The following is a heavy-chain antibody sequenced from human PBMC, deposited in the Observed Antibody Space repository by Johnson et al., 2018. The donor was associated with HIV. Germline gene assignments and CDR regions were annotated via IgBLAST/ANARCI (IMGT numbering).Heavy chain of an antibody. D-gene: IGHD2-15*01. CDR3: AREAYCSGGSCYDAFDI. J-gene: IGHJ3*02. CDR1: GFTVSSTY. Sequence: LQLLESGGGLVQPGGSLRLSCPASGFTVSSTYMSWVRPAPGKGLEWVSVIYSGGSTYYADSVKGRFTISRDNSKNTLYLQMNSLRAEDTAVYYCAREAYCSGGSCYDAFDIWGQGTMVTVSS. V-gene: IGHV3-66*01. CDR2: IYSGGST.